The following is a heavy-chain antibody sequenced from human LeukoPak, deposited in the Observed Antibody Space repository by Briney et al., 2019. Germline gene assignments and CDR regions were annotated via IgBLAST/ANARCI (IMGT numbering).Heavy chain of an antibody. V-gene: IGHV3-7*01. CDR3: ARTSYDSSGYYLGDY. CDR1: GFTFSSYW. J-gene: IGHJ4*02. Sequence: PGGSLRLSCVVSGFTFSSYWMSWVRQAPGKGLEWAANIKPDGSDEYYVDSVKGRFTISRDNAKNSLHLQMNSLRAEDTAVYYCARTSYDSSGYYLGDYWGQGTLVTVSS. CDR2: IKPDGSDE. D-gene: IGHD3-22*01.